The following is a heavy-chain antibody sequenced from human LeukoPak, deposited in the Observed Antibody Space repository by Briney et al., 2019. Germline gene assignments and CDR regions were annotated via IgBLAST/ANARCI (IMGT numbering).Heavy chain of an antibody. Sequence: GASVKVSCKASGYPFDNFGLTWVRQAPGQGLEWMGWISASNGNTHYAQKFRGRLTLTTETSTSTAYLELRSLKPDDTAVYYCARDRVGGDLTGVSLYWGQGTLVTVSP. J-gene: IGHJ4*01. CDR1: GYPFDNFG. V-gene: IGHV1-18*01. CDR3: ARDRVGGDLTGVSLY. D-gene: IGHD4-17*01. CDR2: ISASNGNT.